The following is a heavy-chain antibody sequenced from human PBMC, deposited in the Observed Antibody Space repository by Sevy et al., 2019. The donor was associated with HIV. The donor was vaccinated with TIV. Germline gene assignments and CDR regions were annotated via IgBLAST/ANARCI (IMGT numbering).Heavy chain of an antibody. J-gene: IGHJ5*02. CDR2: INPNSGGT. D-gene: IGHD7-27*01. Sequence: ASVKVSCKASGYTFTGYYMHSVRQAPGQGLEWMGWINPNSGGTNYAQKFQGRVTMTRDTSISTAYMELSRLRSDDTAVYYCARDAGDGWFNPWGQRTLVTVSS. CDR3: ARDAGDGWFNP. V-gene: IGHV1-2*02. CDR1: GYTFTGYY.